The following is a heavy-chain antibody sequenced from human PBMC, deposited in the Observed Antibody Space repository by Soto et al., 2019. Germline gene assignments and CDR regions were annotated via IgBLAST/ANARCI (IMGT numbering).Heavy chain of an antibody. Sequence: GGSLRLSCDASGFTFSSHGMTWVRQAPGKGLEWVAFISSTSSTKNYADSVKGRFTISRDNTKNSLYLQMSSLRDEDTAVYYCARRITMVRGPYYYCGMDVWGQGTTVTVSS. CDR1: GFTFSSHG. CDR3: ARRITMVRGPYYYCGMDV. V-gene: IGHV3-48*02. J-gene: IGHJ6*02. D-gene: IGHD3-10*01. CDR2: ISSTSSTK.